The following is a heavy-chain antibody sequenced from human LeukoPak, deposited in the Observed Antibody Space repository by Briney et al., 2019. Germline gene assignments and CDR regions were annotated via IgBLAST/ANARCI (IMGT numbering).Heavy chain of an antibody. V-gene: IGHV1-18*01. D-gene: IGHD6-6*01. CDR1: GYTFTSYG. CDR3: ARDRTPMGSSLTHVMDV. Sequence: ASVKVSCKASGYTFTSYGISWVRQAPGQGLEWMGWISAYNGNTNYAQKLQGRVTMTTDTSTSTAYMELRSLRSDDTAVYYCARDRTPMGSSLTHVMDVWGKGTTVTVSS. CDR2: ISAYNGNT. J-gene: IGHJ6*03.